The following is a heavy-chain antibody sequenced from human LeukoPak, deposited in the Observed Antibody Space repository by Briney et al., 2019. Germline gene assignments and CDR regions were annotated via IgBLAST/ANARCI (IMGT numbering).Heavy chain of an antibody. D-gene: IGHD6-13*01. V-gene: IGHV1-24*01. CDR2: FDPEDGET. Sequence: ASVKVSCKVSGYTLTELSMHWVRQAPGKGLEWMGGFDPEDGETIYAQKFQGRVTMTEDTSTDTAYMELSSLRSEDTAVYYCATSGPSPIAGTRYFQHWGQGTLVTVSS. CDR3: ATSGPSPIAGTRYFQH. J-gene: IGHJ1*01. CDR1: GYTLTELS.